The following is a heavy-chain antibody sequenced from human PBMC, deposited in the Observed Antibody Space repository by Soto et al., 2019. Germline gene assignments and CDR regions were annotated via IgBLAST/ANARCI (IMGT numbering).Heavy chain of an antibody. D-gene: IGHD1-26*01. Sequence: QAQLVQSGAEVKKPGASVKVSCKASGYTFTGYYIYWVRQAPGQGLEWMGRINPNGGGTNYAQKFQGRVTMTMDTSIRTAYMELSVLTSDDTAVYYCARVWVGASIDGLDVWGLGTTVTVSS. CDR2: INPNGGGT. CDR1: GYTFTGYY. CDR3: ARVWVGASIDGLDV. V-gene: IGHV1-2*06. J-gene: IGHJ6*02.